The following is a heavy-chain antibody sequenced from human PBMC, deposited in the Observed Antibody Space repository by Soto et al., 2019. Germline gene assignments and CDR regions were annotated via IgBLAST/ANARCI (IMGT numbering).Heavy chain of an antibody. CDR3: ARGWTYYYASSGYYPTDAFDI. Sequence: QVQLVQSGAEVKKPGSSVKVSCKASGGTFSSYTISWVRQAPGQGLEWMGRIIPILGIANYAQKFQGRVTITADKSTSTAYMELSSLRSEDTAVYYCARGWTYYYASSGYYPTDAFDIWGQGTMVTVSS. D-gene: IGHD3-22*01. CDR2: IIPILGIA. V-gene: IGHV1-69*02. CDR1: GGTFSSYT. J-gene: IGHJ3*02.